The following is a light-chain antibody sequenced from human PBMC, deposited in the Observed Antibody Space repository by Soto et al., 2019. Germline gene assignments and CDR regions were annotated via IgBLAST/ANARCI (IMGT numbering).Light chain of an antibody. Sequence: AIRMTQSPSSFSASTGDRVTITCRASQGISSYLAWYQQKPGKAPKLLIYAASTLQSRVPSRFSGSGSWTDFTLTISCLQSEDFATYYCQQYYSYPPTFGQGTKLEIK. V-gene: IGKV1-8*01. CDR1: QGISSY. J-gene: IGKJ2*01. CDR2: AAS. CDR3: QQYYSYPPT.